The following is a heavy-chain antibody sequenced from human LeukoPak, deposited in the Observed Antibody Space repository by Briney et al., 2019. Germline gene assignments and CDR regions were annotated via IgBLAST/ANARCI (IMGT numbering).Heavy chain of an antibody. CDR2: IYYSGST. V-gene: IGHV4-59*11. J-gene: IGHJ3*02. Sequence: SETLSLTCTVSGGSISSHYWSWIRQPPGKGLEWIGYIYYSGSTNYNPSLKSRVTISVDTSKNQFSLKLSSVTAADTAVYYCARGIPYYYVSSGLDAFDIWGQGTMVTVSS. D-gene: IGHD3-22*01. CDR3: ARGIPYYYVSSGLDAFDI. CDR1: GGSISSHY.